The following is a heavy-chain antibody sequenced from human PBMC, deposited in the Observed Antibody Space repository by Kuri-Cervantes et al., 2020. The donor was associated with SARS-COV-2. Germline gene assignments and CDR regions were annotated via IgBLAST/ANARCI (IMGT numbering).Heavy chain of an antibody. CDR3: ARDRYGDKAYDSFDM. D-gene: IGHD4-17*01. CDR2: VWNDGSYK. V-gene: IGHV3-33*08. Sequence: GGSLRLSCEASGFIFSDYAMDWVRQAPGKGLEWVANVWNDGSYKYYADSVKGRFTISKDNFNNMFYLQMNSLRVDDTAIYYCARDRYGDKAYDSFDMRGQGTMVTVSS. J-gene: IGHJ4*03. CDR1: GFIFSDYA.